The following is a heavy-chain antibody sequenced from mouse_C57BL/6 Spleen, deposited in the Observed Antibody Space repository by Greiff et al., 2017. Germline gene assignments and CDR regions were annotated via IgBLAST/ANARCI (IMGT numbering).Heavy chain of an antibody. CDR1: GYTFTSYW. V-gene: IGHV1-74*01. J-gene: IGHJ3*01. Sequence: QVQLQQPGAELVKPGASVKVSCKASGYTFTSYWMHWVQQRPGQGLEWIGRIHPSDSDTNYNQKFKGKATLTVDKSSSTAYMQLSVLTSEDSAVYDCAPHYGSSYGWFAYWGQGTLVTVSA. D-gene: IGHD1-1*01. CDR3: APHYGSSYGWFAY. CDR2: IHPSDSDT.